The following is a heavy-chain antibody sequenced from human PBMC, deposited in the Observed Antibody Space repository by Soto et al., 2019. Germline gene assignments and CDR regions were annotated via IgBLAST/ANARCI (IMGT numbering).Heavy chain of an antibody. Sequence: DVQLLESGGALVQPGGSLRLSCAASGFTFTSYAMSWVRQAPGKGLEWVSTLSGGNTYYADPVKGRFTISRDNSENTLYLQMISLRVEDMAIYYCAKGPHSSAWHYFDYWGQGTLITVSS. J-gene: IGHJ4*02. CDR1: GFTFTSYA. V-gene: IGHV3-23*01. CDR2: LSGGNT. D-gene: IGHD6-19*01. CDR3: AKGPHSSAWHYFDY.